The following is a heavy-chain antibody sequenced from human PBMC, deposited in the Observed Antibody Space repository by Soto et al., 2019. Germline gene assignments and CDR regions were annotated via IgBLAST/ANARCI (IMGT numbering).Heavy chain of an antibody. CDR1: GLTFSSYA. D-gene: IGHD3-9*01. Sequence: GGSLRLSCAASGLTFSSYAMSWVRQAPGKGLEWVSAISGSGGSTYYADSVKGRFTISRDNSKNTLYLQMNSLRAEDTAVYYCAKDLAVDYDILTGYYTGYWGQGTLVTVSS. CDR3: AKDLAVDYDILTGYYTGY. J-gene: IGHJ4*02. CDR2: ISGSGGST. V-gene: IGHV3-23*01.